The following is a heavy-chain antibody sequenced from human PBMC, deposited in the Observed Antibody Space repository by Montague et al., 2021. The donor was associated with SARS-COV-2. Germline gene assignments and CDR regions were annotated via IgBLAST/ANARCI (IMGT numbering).Heavy chain of an antibody. CDR3: AKGKDCSDGGCYSGWFYP. CDR2: IWYDGSTK. CDR1: GFTFNTYA. V-gene: IGHV3-33*06. Sequence: SLRLSCAASGFTFNTYAMHWVRRAPGKGLEWVAVIWYDGSTKYYGESVKGRFTISRDNSENTLYLQMNNLRADDTAMYYCAKGKDCSDGGCYSGWFYPWGLGAQVNVSS. D-gene: IGHD5-24*01. J-gene: IGHJ5*01.